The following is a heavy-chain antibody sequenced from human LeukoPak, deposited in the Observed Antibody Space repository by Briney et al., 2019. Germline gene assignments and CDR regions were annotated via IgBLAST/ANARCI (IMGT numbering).Heavy chain of an antibody. CDR1: ECIVSDYY. D-gene: IGHD6-19*01. V-gene: IGHV3-11*01. J-gene: IGHJ4*02. CDR2: IGGSDSIV. Sequence: GGSLRLSCVVSECIVSDYYMSWIRQAPGKGLEWVADIGGSDSIVAYAASVRGRFSISRDFAKNSLYLEMNSLRAEDTAVYYCAREMVAGTFDSWGQGALVTVSS. CDR3: AREMVAGTFDS.